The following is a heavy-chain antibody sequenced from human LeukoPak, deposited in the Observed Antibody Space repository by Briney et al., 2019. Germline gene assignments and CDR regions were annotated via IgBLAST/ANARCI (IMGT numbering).Heavy chain of an antibody. CDR1: GGSISSYY. J-gene: IGHJ4*02. CDR2: IYYSGST. CDR3: ARSVGYCSGGNCYAGIFDY. V-gene: IGHV4-59*01. Sequence: SETLSLTCTVSGGSISSYYWSWIRQPPGKGLEWIGYIYYSGSTNYNPSLKSRVTISVDTSKNQFSLKLSSVTAADTAVYYCARSVGYCSGGNCYAGIFDYWGQGTLVTVSS. D-gene: IGHD2-15*01.